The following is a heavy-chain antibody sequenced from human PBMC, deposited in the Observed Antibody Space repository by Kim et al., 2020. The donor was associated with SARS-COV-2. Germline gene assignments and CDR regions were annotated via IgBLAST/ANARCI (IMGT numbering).Heavy chain of an antibody. D-gene: IGHD3-9*01. CDR1: GFTFSDYY. J-gene: IGHJ2*01. V-gene: IGHV3-11*06. CDR3: ARDTGLRYFDWLQAWYFDL. CDR2: ISSSSSYT. Sequence: GGSLRLSCAASGFTFSDYYMSWIRQAPGKGLEWVSYISSSSSYTNYADSVKGRFTISRDNAKNSLYLQMNSLRAEDTAVYYCARDTGLRYFDWLQAWYFDLWGRCTLVTVSS.